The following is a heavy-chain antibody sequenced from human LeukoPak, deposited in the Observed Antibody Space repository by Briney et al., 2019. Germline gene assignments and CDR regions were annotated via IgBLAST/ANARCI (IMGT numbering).Heavy chain of an antibody. CDR3: ARAGYDSSGYYLYNWFDP. CDR2: INHSGST. CDR1: GGSFSGYY. Sequence: PSETLSLTCAVYGGSFSGYYWSWIRQPPGKGLEWIGEINHSGSTNYNPSLKSRVTISVDTSKNQFSLKLSSVTAADTAVYYCARAGYDSSGYYLYNWFDPWGQGTLVTVSS. V-gene: IGHV4-34*01. D-gene: IGHD3-22*01. J-gene: IGHJ5*02.